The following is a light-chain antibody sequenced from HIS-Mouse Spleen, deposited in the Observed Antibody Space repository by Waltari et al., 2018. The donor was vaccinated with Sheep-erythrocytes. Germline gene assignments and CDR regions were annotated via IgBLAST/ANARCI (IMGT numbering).Light chain of an antibody. CDR3: QQHYSSLT. CDR2: WAS. Sequence: DIVMTQSTESLAVSLGERATIKCKSSQSVLYSSNNKNYLAWYQQKPGQPPKLLIYWASTRESGVPDRFSGSGSGTDFTLTISSLQAEDVAVYYCQQHYSSLTFGGGTKVEIK. CDR1: QSVLYSSNNKNY. V-gene: IGKV4-1*01. J-gene: IGKJ4*01.